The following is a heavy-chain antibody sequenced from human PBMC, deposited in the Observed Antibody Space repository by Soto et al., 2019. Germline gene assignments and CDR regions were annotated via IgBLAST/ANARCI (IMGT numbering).Heavy chain of an antibody. D-gene: IGHD3-16*01. Sequence: GGYLRLSCAASGFALANYVMTWVRQAPGKGLEWVSSVSGGGHNTYYADSVKGRFTISRDNSKNTLYLQMNSPRDEDTAVYYCAKDLRGSLVFGLFGPWGQGTLVTVSS. CDR3: AKDLRGSLVFGLFGP. CDR1: GFALANYV. CDR2: VSGGGHNT. J-gene: IGHJ5*02. V-gene: IGHV3-23*01.